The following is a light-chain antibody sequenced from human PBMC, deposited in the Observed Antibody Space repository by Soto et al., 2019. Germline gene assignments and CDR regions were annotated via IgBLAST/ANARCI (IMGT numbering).Light chain of an antibody. V-gene: IGKV3-20*01. CDR2: GAS. CDR3: QQYALSPLT. J-gene: IGKJ4*01. CDR1: QSILSSY. Sequence: EIVLTQSPGTLSLSPGESATLSCRASQSILSSYFAWYQQKRGQSPRLLIYGASSRATGIPDRFSGDWSGTDFSLKISRLEPEDFAVYYCQQYALSPLTFGGGAKVEI.